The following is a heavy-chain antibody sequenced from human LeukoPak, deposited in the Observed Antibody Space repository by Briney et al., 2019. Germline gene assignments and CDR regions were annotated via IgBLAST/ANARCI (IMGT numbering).Heavy chain of an antibody. J-gene: IGHJ4*02. D-gene: IGHD7-27*01. CDR1: GFTFSSYG. Sequence: GRSLRLSCAASGFTFSSYGMHWVRQAPGEGLEWVAVISYDGSNKYYADSVKGRFTISRDNSKNTLYLQMNSLRAEDTAVYYCAKGTGYDYWGQGTLVTVSS. CDR3: AKGTGYDY. CDR2: ISYDGSNK. V-gene: IGHV3-30*18.